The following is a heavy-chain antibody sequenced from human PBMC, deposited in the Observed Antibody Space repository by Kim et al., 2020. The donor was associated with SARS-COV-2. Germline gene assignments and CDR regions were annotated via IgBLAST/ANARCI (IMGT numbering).Heavy chain of an antibody. V-gene: IGHV1-18*01. J-gene: IGHJ4*02. CDR3: ARGEVLWFGEFDY. Sequence: AQRAQGRVTMTIETSTRTAYMELRSLRSDDTAVYYCARGEVLWFGEFDYWGQGTLVTVSS. D-gene: IGHD3-10*01.